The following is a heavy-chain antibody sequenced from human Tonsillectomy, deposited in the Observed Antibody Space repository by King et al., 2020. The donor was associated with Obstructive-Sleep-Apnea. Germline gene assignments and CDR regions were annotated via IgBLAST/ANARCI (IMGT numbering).Heavy chain of an antibody. V-gene: IGHV4-39*01. Sequence: QLQESGPGLVKPSETLFLTCTVSGGSISSSSYYWGWIRQPPGKGLEWIGSIYYSGSTYYNPSLKSRVTISVDTSKNQFSLKLSSVTAADTAVYYCARLVYYYDSSGYYSFYRKSYGMDVWGQGTTVTVSS. J-gene: IGHJ6*02. CDR3: ARLVYYYDSSGYYSFYRKSYGMDV. CDR2: IYYSGST. CDR1: GGSISSSSYY. D-gene: IGHD3-22*01.